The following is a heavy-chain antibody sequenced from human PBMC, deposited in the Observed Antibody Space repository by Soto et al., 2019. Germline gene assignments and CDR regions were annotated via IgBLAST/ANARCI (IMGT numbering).Heavy chain of an antibody. CDR2: IIPIFGTL. CDR3: AREGGGLGYCSGGTCNWYFDL. Sequence: ASVEVSCEASGGTFRSYGMNWVRRAPGQGLEWMGGIIPIFGTLMSAQKFQDRVTVTADESAGTAYMELRNLRPEDTAVYYCAREGGGLGYCSGGTCNWYFDLWGRGTLVTVSS. CDR1: GGTFRSYG. J-gene: IGHJ2*01. V-gene: IGHV1-69*13. D-gene: IGHD2-15*01.